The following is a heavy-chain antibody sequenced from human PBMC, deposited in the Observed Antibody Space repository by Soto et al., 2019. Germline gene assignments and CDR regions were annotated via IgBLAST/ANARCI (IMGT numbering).Heavy chain of an antibody. CDR2: IIPILGIA. CDR1: GGTFSSYT. V-gene: IGHV1-69*08. CDR3: ARDLSYGDYEPVGFDY. J-gene: IGHJ4*02. Sequence: QVQLVQSGAEVKKPGSSVKVSCKASGGTFSSYTISWVRQAPGQGLEWMGRIIPILGIANYAQKFQGRVTITADKSTSTAYMELSSLRSEDTAVYYCARDLSYGDYEPVGFDYWGQGTLVTVSS. D-gene: IGHD4-17*01.